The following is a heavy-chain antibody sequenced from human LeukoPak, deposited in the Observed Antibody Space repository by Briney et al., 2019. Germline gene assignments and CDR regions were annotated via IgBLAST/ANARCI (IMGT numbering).Heavy chain of an antibody. Sequence: SETLSLTCTVSGGSISSSSYYWLWIRKPPGKGLEWIEIIYYSGSTYYNPSLKSRVTISVDTSKNQFSLKLSSVTAADTAVYYCASRFYDFWSGYINFDYWGQGTLVTVSS. CDR3: ASRFYDFWSGYINFDY. CDR1: GGSISSSSYY. CDR2: IYYSGST. J-gene: IGHJ4*02. D-gene: IGHD3-3*01. V-gene: IGHV4-39*01.